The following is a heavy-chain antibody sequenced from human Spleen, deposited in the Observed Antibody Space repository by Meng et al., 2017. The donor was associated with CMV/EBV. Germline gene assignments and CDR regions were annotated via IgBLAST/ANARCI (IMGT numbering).Heavy chain of an antibody. J-gene: IGHJ6*02. V-gene: IGHV3-30*18. D-gene: IGHD4-11*01. CDR2: IPYDGSSK. CDR1: GFTFSSYE. Sequence: GGSLRLSCAASGFTFSSYEMNWVRQAPGKGLEWVAVIPYDGSSKYYADSVKGRFTISRDNSNNTLYLQMNSLRPEDTAVYYCAKQITVTNYYYYYAMDVWGQGTTVTVSS. CDR3: AKQITVTNYYYYYAMDV.